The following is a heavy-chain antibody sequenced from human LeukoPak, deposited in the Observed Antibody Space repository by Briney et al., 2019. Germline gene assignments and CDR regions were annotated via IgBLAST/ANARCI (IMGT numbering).Heavy chain of an antibody. CDR2: IYYSGST. J-gene: IGHJ5*02. V-gene: IGHV4-39*01. CDR1: GGSISSSSYY. CDR3: ARLILYYYGSGSPPSWFDP. Sequence: SETLSLTCTVSGGSISSSSYYWGWIRQPPGKGLEWIGSIYYSGSTYYNSSLKSRLTISVDTSKNQFSLMLSSVTAADTAVYYCARLILYYYGSGSPPSWFDPWGQGTLVTVSS. D-gene: IGHD3-10*01.